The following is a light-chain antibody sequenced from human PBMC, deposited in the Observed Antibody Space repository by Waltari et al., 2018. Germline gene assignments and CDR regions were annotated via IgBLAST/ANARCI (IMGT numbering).Light chain of an antibody. CDR1: QSLLHSNVYNY. CDR3: MQALQSPT. V-gene: IGKV2-28*01. J-gene: IGKJ2*01. CDR2: LGS. Sequence: DSVMKQSPPSLPVTPGDPASISCSSSQSLLHSNVYNYLDWYLQKPGQSPQLLIYLGSNRASVFPDRFSGSGSGTDFTLTISRVEAEDVGVYYCMQALQSPTFGQGTKLGIE.